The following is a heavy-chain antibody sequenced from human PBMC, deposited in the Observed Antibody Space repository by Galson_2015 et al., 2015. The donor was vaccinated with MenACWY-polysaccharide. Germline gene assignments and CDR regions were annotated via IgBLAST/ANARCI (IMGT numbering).Heavy chain of an antibody. D-gene: IGHD3-10*01. V-gene: IGHV3-66*02. CDR2: IHSDGTI. Sequence: SLRLSCAASGFSVSGDSMNWVRQAPGKGLEWVSVIHSDGTISYADSVKGRFTISRDNSKNTLYFQMNSLRPEDTAVYYCARHAWLGDWGQGTVVTVSS. CDR1: GFSVSGDS. J-gene: IGHJ1*01. CDR3: ARHAWLGD.